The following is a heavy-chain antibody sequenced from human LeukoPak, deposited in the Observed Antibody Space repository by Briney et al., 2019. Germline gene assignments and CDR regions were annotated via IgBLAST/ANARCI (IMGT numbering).Heavy chain of an antibody. CDR3: ARGRETYNFDY. V-gene: IGHV3-30*04. D-gene: IGHD5-18*01. Sequence: GGSLRLSCAASGFTFSSFAMHWVRQAPGKGLEWVAVISYDGSNIYYADSVKGRFTISRDNYINTLYLQMNSLRPEDMATFYCARGRETYNFDYWGQGTLVTVSS. J-gene: IGHJ4*02. CDR2: ISYDGSNI. CDR1: GFTFSSFA.